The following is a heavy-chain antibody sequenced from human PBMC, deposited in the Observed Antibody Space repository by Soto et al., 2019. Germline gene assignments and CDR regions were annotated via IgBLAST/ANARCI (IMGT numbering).Heavy chain of an antibody. D-gene: IGHD6-13*01. CDR2: ISISSSYT. Sequence: PGGSLRLSCAASGFTFSSYAMSWVRQAPGKGLEWVSYISISSSYTYYADSVKSRITIHPDTSKNQCSLQLNSVTPEDTAVYYCARDSSSWYVSYYYGMDVWGQGTTVTVSS. V-gene: IGHV3-21*05. CDR3: ARDSSSWYVSYYYGMDV. J-gene: IGHJ6*02. CDR1: GFTFSSYA.